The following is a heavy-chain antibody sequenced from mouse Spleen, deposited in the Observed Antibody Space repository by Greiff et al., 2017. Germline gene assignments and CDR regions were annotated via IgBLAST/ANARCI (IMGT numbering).Heavy chain of an antibody. CDR1: GYTFTSYY. V-gene: IGHV1S81*02. J-gene: IGHJ4*01. CDR3: TRDYGSSDYAMDY. D-gene: IGHD1-1*01. CDR2: INPSNGGT. Sequence: QVQLKQSGAELVKPGASVKLSCKASGYTFTSYYMYWVKQRPGQGLEWIGEINPSNGGTNFNEKFKSKATLTVDKSSSTAYMQLSSLTSEDSAVYYCTRDYGSSDYAMDYWGQGTSVTVSS.